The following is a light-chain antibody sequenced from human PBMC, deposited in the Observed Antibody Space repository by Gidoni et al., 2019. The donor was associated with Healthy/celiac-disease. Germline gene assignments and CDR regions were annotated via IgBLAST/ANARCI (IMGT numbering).Light chain of an antibody. V-gene: IGLV3-1*01. CDR2: PDS. CDR1: QVGDKY. J-gene: IGLJ2*01. CDR3: QAWDSSTVV. Sequence: SYELTQPPSVSVSPGQTASIPCSGDQVGDKYACWYQQKPGQSPVLVIYPDSKRPSGIPERFSGSNSGNTATLTIGGTQAMDEADYYCQAWDSSTVVFGGGTKLTVL.